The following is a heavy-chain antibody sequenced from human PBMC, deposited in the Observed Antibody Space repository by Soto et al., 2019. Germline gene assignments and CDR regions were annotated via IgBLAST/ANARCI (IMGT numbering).Heavy chain of an antibody. CDR1: GGSISSYY. CDR3: ESMEIAAAGTLRIEY. Sequence: PSETLSLTCTVSGGSISSYYWSWIRQPPGKGLEWIGYIYYSGSTNYNPSLKSRVTISVDTSKNQFSLKLSSVTAADTAVYYCESMEIAAAGTLRIEYWGQGTLVTVSS. CDR2: IYYSGST. D-gene: IGHD6-13*01. J-gene: IGHJ4*02. V-gene: IGHV4-59*01.